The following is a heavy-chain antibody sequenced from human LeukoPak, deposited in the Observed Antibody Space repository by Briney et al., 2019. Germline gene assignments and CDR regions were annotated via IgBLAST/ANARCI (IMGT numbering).Heavy chain of an antibody. J-gene: IGHJ4*02. CDR2: VSGSGGST. Sequence: PGGSLRLSCAASGFTFSTYAMSWVRQAPGKGLEWVFTVSGSGGSTYYADSVKGRFTISRDNSKNTPFLQMNSLRAEDTAVYYCAKDRSSGWFVGYFDYWGQGTLVTVSS. D-gene: IGHD6-19*01. CDR1: GFTFSTYA. CDR3: AKDRSSGWFVGYFDY. V-gene: IGHV3-23*01.